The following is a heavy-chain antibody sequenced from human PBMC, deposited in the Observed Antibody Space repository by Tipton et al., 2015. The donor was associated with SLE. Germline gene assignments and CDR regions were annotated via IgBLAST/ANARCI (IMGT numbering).Heavy chain of an antibody. CDR2: VSWNSGDI. D-gene: IGHD3-10*01. CDR1: GFKFDDYA. CDR3: AKDRGVLVRMTSFFDN. Sequence: RSLRLSCAASGFKFDDYAMHWVRQAPGKGLEWVSGVSWNSGDIGYADSVKGRFTISRDNAENSVYLQMNSLRDEDTALYYCAKDRGVLVRMTSFFDNWGQGTLVTVSS. V-gene: IGHV3-9*01. J-gene: IGHJ4*02.